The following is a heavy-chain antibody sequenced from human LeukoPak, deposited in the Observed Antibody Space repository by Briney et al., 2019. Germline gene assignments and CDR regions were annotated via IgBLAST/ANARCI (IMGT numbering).Heavy chain of an antibody. CDR2: IYYSGST. V-gene: IGHV4-59*01. Sequence: SETLSLTCTVSGGSISSYYWSWIRQPPGKGLEWIGYIYYSGSTNYNPSLKSRVTISVDTSKNQFSLKLSSVTAADTAVYYCARDYYDSSGYYYEDWFDPWGQGTLATVSS. D-gene: IGHD3-22*01. J-gene: IGHJ5*02. CDR3: ARDYYDSSGYYYEDWFDP. CDR1: GGSISSYY.